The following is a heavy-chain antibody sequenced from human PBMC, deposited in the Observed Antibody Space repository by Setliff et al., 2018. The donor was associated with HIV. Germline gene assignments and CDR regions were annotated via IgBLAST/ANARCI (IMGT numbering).Heavy chain of an antibody. CDR1: GYTFTSYY. V-gene: IGHV1-46*01. D-gene: IGHD6-6*01. CDR2: INPSSGST. J-gene: IGHJ1*01. Sequence: ASVKVSCKAPGYTFTSYYMHWVRQAPGQGLEWMGIINPSSGSTTYAQKFQGRVTMTRDTSTGTVYMELSSLRSEDTAVYYCARDPAPSSSASYFQHWGQGTPVTVSS. CDR3: ARDPAPSSSASYFQH.